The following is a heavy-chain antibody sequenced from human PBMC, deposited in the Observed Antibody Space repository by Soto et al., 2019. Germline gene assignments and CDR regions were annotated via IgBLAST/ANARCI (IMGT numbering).Heavy chain of an antibody. CDR1: GFTFGSYA. CDR2: LGGNGFTT. Sequence: EVQLLESGGGLVQPGGSLRLSCVVSGFTFGSYAMSWVRQAPEKGPEWVAILGGNGFTTYYADSVKGRFTISGDKSKSTMFLKMNSLRADDTGVYYCAKDLRPSLSFFYYMDVWGRGTSVTVSS. J-gene: IGHJ6*03. D-gene: IGHD2-2*01. V-gene: IGHV3-23*01. CDR3: AKDLRPSLSFFYYMDV.